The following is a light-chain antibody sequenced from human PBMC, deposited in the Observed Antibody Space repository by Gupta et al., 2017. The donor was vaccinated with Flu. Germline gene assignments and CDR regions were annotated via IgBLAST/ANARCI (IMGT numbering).Light chain of an antibody. CDR2: DAS. CDR1: QDISNY. Sequence: DIQMTQSPSSLSASVGDRVTITCQASQDISNYLNWYQQKPGKAPKLLIYDASNWETGVPSRFSGRGYGTDFTFTISSRQPEDIATYYCQQYENLPFFTFGPGTKVDIK. CDR3: QQYENLPFFT. J-gene: IGKJ3*01. V-gene: IGKV1-33*01.